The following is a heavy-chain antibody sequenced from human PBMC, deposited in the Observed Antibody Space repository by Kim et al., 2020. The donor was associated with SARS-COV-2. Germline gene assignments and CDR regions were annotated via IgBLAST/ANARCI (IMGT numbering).Heavy chain of an antibody. CDR3: ARAPVGVIARWSDP. J-gene: IGHJ5*02. V-gene: IGHV1-18*01. Sequence: ASVKVSYTASGYIFNDYAITWVRQAPGQGLEWVGWILIYNGQATSAQKFQDRVTMTRDRSSNTAYLEVRNLRSDDTATYYCARAPVGVIARWSDPWGQGTLVSVSS. CDR1: GYIFNDYA. CDR2: ILIYNGQA. D-gene: IGHD3-16*02.